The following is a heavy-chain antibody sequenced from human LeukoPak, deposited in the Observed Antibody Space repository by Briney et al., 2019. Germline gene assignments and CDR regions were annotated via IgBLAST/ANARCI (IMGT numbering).Heavy chain of an antibody. CDR2: IYYSGST. V-gene: IGHV4-30-4*01. Sequence: SETLSLTCTVSGGSISSGDYYWSWIRQPPGKGLEWIGYIYYSGSTYYNPSLKSRVTISVDTSKNQFSLKLSSVTAADTAVYYCARASFTGTGWFDPWGQGTLVTVSS. D-gene: IGHD1-1*01. CDR1: GGSISSGDYY. CDR3: ARASFTGTGWFDP. J-gene: IGHJ5*02.